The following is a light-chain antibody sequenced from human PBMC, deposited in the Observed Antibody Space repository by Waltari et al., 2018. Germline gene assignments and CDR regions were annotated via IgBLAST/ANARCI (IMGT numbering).Light chain of an antibody. CDR1: QSVSSY. V-gene: IGKV3-11*01. Sequence: TQXXXXLSLSPGERXPLSCTTSQSVSSYLAWFQQKPGQAPRLLIYDTSNRATGIPARFSGSGSGTDFTLTISSLEPEDSAXYXCQQXGNSRGSFGQGTKLEIK. CDR3: QQXGNSRGS. CDR2: DTS. J-gene: IGKJ2*03.